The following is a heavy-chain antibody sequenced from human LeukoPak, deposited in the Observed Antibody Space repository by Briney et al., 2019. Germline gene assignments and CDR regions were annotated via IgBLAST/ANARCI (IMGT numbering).Heavy chain of an antibody. CDR1: GGSIRSSNW. CDR2: IYHSGST. J-gene: IGHJ5*02. Sequence: SETLSLTCAVSGGSIRSSNWWSWVREPPGKGLEWIGEIYHSGSTNYNPSLKSRVTISVDKSKNQFSLKLSSVTAADTAVYYCVVSELERLDPWGQGTLVTVSS. D-gene: IGHD1-1*01. CDR3: VVSELERLDP. V-gene: IGHV4-4*02.